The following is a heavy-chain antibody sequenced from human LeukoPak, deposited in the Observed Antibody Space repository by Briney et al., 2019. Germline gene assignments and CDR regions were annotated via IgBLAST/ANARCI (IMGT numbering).Heavy chain of an antibody. D-gene: IGHD3-22*01. CDR2: ISGSGGST. CDR1: GFTVSSNY. J-gene: IGHJ3*02. Sequence: GGSLRLSCAASGFTVSSNYMSWVRQAPGKGLEWVSAISGSGGSTYYADSVKGRFTISRDNSKNTLYLQMNSLRAEDTAVYYCAKGLRGIYYYDSSGPVAFDIWGQGTMVTVSS. V-gene: IGHV3-23*01. CDR3: AKGLRGIYYYDSSGPVAFDI.